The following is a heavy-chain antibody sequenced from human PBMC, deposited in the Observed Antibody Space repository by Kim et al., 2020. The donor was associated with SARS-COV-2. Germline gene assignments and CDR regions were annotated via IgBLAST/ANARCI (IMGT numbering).Heavy chain of an antibody. CDR3: ARAQAAAGYYYYYYAMDV. CDR1: GGSISSYY. CDR2: IYYSGST. V-gene: IGHV4-59*01. D-gene: IGHD6-13*01. Sequence: SETLSLTCTVSGGSISSYYWSWIRQPPGKGLEWIGYIYYSGSTNYNPSLKSRVTISVDTSKNQFSLKLSSVTAADTAVYYCARAQAAAGYYYYYYAMDVWGQEPTVTLS. J-gene: IGHJ6*01.